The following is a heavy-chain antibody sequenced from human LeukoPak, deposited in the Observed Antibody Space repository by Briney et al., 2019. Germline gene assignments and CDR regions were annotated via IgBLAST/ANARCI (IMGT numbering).Heavy chain of an antibody. Sequence: GGSLRLSCAASGFTFSSYDMHWVRQAPGKGLEWVAVISYDGSNKYYADSVKGRFTISRDNSKNTLYLQMNSLRAEDTAVYYCAKDLDNWPPELYNWFDPWGQGTLVTVSS. V-gene: IGHV3-30*18. D-gene: IGHD1-20*01. J-gene: IGHJ5*02. CDR3: AKDLDNWPPELYNWFDP. CDR1: GFTFSSYD. CDR2: ISYDGSNK.